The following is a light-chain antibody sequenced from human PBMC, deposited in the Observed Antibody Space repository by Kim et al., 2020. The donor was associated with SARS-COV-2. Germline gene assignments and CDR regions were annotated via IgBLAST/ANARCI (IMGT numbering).Light chain of an antibody. CDR3: QKYDSAPWT. V-gene: IGKV1-27*01. J-gene: IGKJ1*01. CDR2: GAS. CDR1: QSISNY. Sequence: ESVGNRVTITCRACQSISNYLAWYQQKPGKVPTLLIYGASSLQSGVPSRFSGSGSGTAFSLTISSLQPEDFATYYCQKYDSAPWTFGQGTKVEIK.